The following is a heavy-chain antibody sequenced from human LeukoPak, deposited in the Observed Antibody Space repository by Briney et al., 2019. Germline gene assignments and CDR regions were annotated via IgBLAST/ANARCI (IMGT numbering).Heavy chain of an antibody. CDR3: SNSYCGGDCYSGGYFDY. Sequence: GRSLRLSCIGSGFTFGDYGMSWVRQAPGKGLEWVGFTRSKAYGGTTEYAASVKGRFTISRDDSKSIAYLQMNSLKTEDTAVYYCSNSYCGGDCYSGGYFDYWGQGTLVTVSS. V-gene: IGHV3-49*04. CDR1: GFTFGDYG. CDR2: TRSKAYGGTT. J-gene: IGHJ4*02. D-gene: IGHD2-21*02.